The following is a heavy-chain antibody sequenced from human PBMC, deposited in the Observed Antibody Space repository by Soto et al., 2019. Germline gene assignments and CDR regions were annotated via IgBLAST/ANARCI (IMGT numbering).Heavy chain of an antibody. J-gene: IGHJ4*02. CDR3: ATYPRPRIAAAGTYSDY. D-gene: IGHD6-13*01. V-gene: IGHV1-18*04. CDR1: GYTFTSYG. CDR2: ISAYSGNT. Sequence: ASVKVSCKASGYTFTSYGISWVRQAPGQGLEWMGWISAYSGNTNYAQKLQGRVTMTTDTSTSTAYMELRSLRSDDKAVYYCATYPRPRIAAAGTYSDYWGQGTLVTVSS.